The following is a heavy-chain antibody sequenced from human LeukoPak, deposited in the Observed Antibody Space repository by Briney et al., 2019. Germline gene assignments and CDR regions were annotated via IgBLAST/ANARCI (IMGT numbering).Heavy chain of an antibody. Sequence: AGGSLRLSCAASGFTFSNAWMSWVRQAPGKGLEWVGRIKSKTDGGTTDYAAPVKGRFTISRDDSKNTLYLQMNSLKTEDTAVYYCTTESSSNYNHYYMDVRGKGTTVTVSS. V-gene: IGHV3-15*01. J-gene: IGHJ6*03. CDR2: IKSKTDGGTT. D-gene: IGHD6-19*01. CDR1: GFTFSNAW. CDR3: TTESSSNYNHYYMDV.